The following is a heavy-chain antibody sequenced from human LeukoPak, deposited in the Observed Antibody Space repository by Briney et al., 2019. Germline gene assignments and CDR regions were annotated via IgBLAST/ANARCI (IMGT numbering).Heavy chain of an antibody. CDR3: ARGGDSSSWPGDY. V-gene: IGHV3-48*01. CDR1: GFTFSSYT. Sequence: PGGSLRLSCAASGFTFSSYTIHWVRQAPGKGLEWVSCISSNSNNIYYTDSVKGRFTISRDNAKNSLYLQMNSLRAEDTAVYYCARGGDSSSWPGDYWGQGTLVTVSS. CDR2: ISSNSNNI. J-gene: IGHJ4*02. D-gene: IGHD6-13*01.